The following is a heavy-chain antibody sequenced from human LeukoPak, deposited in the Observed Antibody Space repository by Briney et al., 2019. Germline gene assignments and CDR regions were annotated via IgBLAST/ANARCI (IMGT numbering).Heavy chain of an antibody. CDR3: ARGGYSYGLPLGY. CDR1: GGTFSSYA. D-gene: IGHD5-18*01. Sequence: SVRVSCKASGGTFSSYAISWVRQAPGQGLEWMGGIIPIFGTANYAQKFQGRVMITADESTSTAYMELSSLRSEDTAVYYCARGGYSYGLPLGYWGQGTLVTVSS. J-gene: IGHJ4*02. V-gene: IGHV1-69*01. CDR2: IIPIFGTA.